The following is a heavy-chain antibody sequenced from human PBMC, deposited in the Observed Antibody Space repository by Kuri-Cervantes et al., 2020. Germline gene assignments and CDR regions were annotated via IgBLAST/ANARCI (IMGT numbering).Heavy chain of an antibody. Sequence: SVKVSCKASGGTFSSYAISWVRQAPGQGLEWMGGIIPIFGTANYAQKFQGRVAITADKSTSTAYMELSSLRSEDTAVYYCARDTYYYDSSGYYGPYYFDYWGQGTLVTVSS. V-gene: IGHV1-69*06. CDR2: IIPIFGTA. J-gene: IGHJ4*02. CDR1: GGTFSSYA. D-gene: IGHD3-22*01. CDR3: ARDTYYYDSSGYYGPYYFDY.